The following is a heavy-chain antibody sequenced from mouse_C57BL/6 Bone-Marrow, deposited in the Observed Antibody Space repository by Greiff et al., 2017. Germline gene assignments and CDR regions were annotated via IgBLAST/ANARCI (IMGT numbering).Heavy chain of an antibody. CDR3: ARKEDGYFDY. V-gene: IGHV2-2*01. CDR1: GFSLTSYG. J-gene: IGHJ2*01. CDR2: IWSGEST. Sequence: QVQLQQSGPGLVQPSQSLSITCTVSGFSLTSYGVHWVRQSPGKGLEWLVVIWSGESTDYNAAFISRLSISKDNSKSQVFFKMNSLQADDTAIYYCARKEDGYFDYWGQGTTLTVSS. D-gene: IGHD2-3*01.